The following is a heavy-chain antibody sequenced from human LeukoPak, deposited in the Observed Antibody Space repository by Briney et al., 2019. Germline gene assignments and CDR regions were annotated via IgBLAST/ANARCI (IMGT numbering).Heavy chain of an antibody. CDR3: ARHYYDILTGYYIDY. Sequence: SETLSLTCAVYGGSFSGYYWSWIRQPPGKGLEWIGEINHSGSTNYNPSLKSRVTISVDTSKNQFSLKLSSVTASDTAMYYCARHYYDILTGYYIDYWGQGTLVTVSS. CDR1: GGSFSGYY. CDR2: INHSGST. D-gene: IGHD3-9*01. V-gene: IGHV4-34*01. J-gene: IGHJ4*02.